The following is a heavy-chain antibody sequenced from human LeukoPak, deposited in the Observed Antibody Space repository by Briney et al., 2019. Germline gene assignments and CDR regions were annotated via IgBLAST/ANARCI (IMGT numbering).Heavy chain of an antibody. CDR1: GGSISSSSYY. CDR2: IYYSGST. J-gene: IGHJ4*02. V-gene: IGHV4-39*01. CDR3: ARLRYCSGGSCYPDWGYFDY. Sequence: SETLSLTCTVSGGSISSSSYYWGWIRQPPGKGLEWIGSIYYSGSTYYNPSLKSRVTISVDTSKNQFSLKLSSVTAADTAVYYCARLRYCSGGSCYPDWGYFDYWGQGTLVTVSS. D-gene: IGHD2-15*01.